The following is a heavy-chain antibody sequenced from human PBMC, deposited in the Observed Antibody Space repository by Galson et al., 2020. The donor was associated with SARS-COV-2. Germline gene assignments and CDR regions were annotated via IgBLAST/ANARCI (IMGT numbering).Heavy chain of an antibody. J-gene: IGHJ4*02. Sequence: QLGESLKISCAASGFTFSSYVMHWVRQAPGKGLEWVALISYDGSNTYYADSVKGRFTISRDNSKNTLYLQMNSLRVEDTAVYYCATPTTGSYRRGFDYWGQGTLVTVSS. CDR2: ISYDGSNT. CDR1: GFTFSSYV. V-gene: IGHV3-30*04. CDR3: ATPTTGSYRRGFDY. D-gene: IGHD1-26*01.